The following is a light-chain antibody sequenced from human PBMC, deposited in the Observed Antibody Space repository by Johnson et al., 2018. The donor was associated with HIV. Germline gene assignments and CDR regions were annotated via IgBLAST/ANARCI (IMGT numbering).Light chain of an antibody. CDR1: SSNIGNNY. Sequence: QSVLTQPPSVSAAPGQKVTISCSGSSSNIGNNYVSWYQQLPGTAPKLLIYDDNKRPSGIPDRFSGSKSGTSATLVITGLQTGDEADYYCGTWDPSLSAGEVFGTGTKVTVL. CDR2: DDN. CDR3: GTWDPSLSAGEV. V-gene: IGLV1-51*01. J-gene: IGLJ1*01.